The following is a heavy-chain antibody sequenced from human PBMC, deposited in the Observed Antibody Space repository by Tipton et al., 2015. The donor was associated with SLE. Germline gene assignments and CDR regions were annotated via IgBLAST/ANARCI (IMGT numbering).Heavy chain of an antibody. J-gene: IGHJ4*02. CDR1: GASISSYY. Sequence: TLSLTCTVSGASISSYYWSWIRQPPGKGLEWIGYVYDIEFTNYNPSLKSRVTISLDTSKNQFSLKLSSVTAADTAVYYCARGGTYHVSSGKIDYWGQGPLVTASS. CDR3: ARGGTYHVSSGKIDY. CDR2: VYDIEFT. V-gene: IGHV4-59*01. D-gene: IGHD3-22*01.